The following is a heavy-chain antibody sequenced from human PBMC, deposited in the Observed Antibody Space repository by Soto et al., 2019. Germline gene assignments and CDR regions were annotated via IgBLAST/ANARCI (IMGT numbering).Heavy chain of an antibody. CDR3: ARGGSYDFWSGYYRNYYYYGMDV. J-gene: IGHJ6*02. CDR1: GGSISSGGYY. Sequence: PSETLSLTCTVSGGSISSGGYYWSWIRQHPGKGMEWIGFIYYSGSTYYNPFLKCRVTISVDTSKNQFSLMLSSVTAADTAVYYCARGGSYDFWSGYYRNYYYYGMDVWGQGTTVTVSS. D-gene: IGHD3-3*01. V-gene: IGHV4-31*03. CDR2: IYYSGST.